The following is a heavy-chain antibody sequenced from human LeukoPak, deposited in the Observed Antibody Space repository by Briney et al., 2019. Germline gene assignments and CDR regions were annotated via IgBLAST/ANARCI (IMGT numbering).Heavy chain of an antibody. V-gene: IGHV4-61*08. Sequence: SETLSLTCTVSGGSISSGGYYWSWIRQPPGKGLEWIGYIYHSGSTNYNPSLKSRVTISVDTSKNQFSLKLSSVTAADTAVYYCARDYYYGSGSYHNWFDPWGQGTLVTVSS. D-gene: IGHD3-10*01. CDR2: IYHSGST. CDR1: GGSISSGGYY. J-gene: IGHJ5*02. CDR3: ARDYYYGSGSYHNWFDP.